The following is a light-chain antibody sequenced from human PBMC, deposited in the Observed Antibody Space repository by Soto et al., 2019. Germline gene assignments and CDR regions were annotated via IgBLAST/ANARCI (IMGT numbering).Light chain of an antibody. Sequence: ERVMTQSPATLSVSPGERVTLSCRASQSVSSNLAWYQQKPGQAPRLLIYSAFFRATGIPARFSGSGSGTEFTLTISSLQSEDFAVYCCQQYNNWPFTFGPGTKVDIK. CDR2: SAF. J-gene: IGKJ3*01. CDR3: QQYNNWPFT. V-gene: IGKV3-15*01. CDR1: QSVSSN.